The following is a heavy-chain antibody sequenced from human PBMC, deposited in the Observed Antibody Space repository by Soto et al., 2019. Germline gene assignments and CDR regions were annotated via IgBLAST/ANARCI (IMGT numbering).Heavy chain of an antibody. CDR3: ARDAPNPLVRDAFDI. CDR2: ISTSSSII. CDR1: GFTFSSYN. J-gene: IGHJ3*02. Sequence: CGSLKLSCAASGFTFSSYNMAWVRQAPGKGLEWVSFISTSSSIIYYADSVRGRFTISRDNAKNSLSLQMIGLRAEDTAVYYCARDAPNPLVRDAFDIWGQGTMVTVSS. V-gene: IGHV3-48*01.